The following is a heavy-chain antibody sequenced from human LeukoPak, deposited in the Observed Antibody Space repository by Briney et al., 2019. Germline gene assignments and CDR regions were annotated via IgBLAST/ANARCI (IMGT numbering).Heavy chain of an antibody. CDR1: GFTFSNYW. CDR3: TRDGYNDYYYYDMDV. V-gene: IGHV3-7*01. CDR2: IKQDGSEK. Sequence: GGSLRLSCEASGFTFSNYWMTWVRQSPGKGLEWVANIKQDGSEKYYVDSVKGRFTISRSNAKNSLYLQMNSLGAGDTAVYYCTRDGYNDYYYYDMDVWGQGTTVTVS. D-gene: IGHD1-1*01. J-gene: IGHJ6*02.